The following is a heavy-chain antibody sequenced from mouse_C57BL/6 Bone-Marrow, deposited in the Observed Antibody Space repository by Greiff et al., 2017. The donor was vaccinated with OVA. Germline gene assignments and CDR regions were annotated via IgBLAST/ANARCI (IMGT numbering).Heavy chain of an antibody. CDR2: ISSGSSTI. D-gene: IGHD3-2*02. CDR1: GFTFSDYG. CDR3: ARGLRPRYFDY. V-gene: IGHV5-17*01. J-gene: IGHJ3*01. Sequence: EVKVVESGGGLVKPGGSLKLSCAASGFTFSDYGMHWVRQAPEKGLEWVAYISSGSSTIYYADTVKGRFTISRDNAKNTLFLQMTSLRSEDTAMYYCARGLRPRYFDYWGQGTLVTVSA.